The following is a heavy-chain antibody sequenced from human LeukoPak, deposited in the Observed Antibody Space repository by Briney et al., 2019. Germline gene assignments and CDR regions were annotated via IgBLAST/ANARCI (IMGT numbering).Heavy chain of an antibody. D-gene: IGHD2-15*01. V-gene: IGHV3-23*01. CDR1: GFTFSSSA. J-gene: IGHJ4*02. CDR3: ARSYCSGGSCYSDFDY. Sequence: GGSLRLSCAGSGFTFSSSAMSWVRQAPGKGLEWVSSISGSGGSTFYADSVKGRFTISRANSKNTLYLQLNSLRAEDTAIYYCARSYCSGGSCYSDFDYWGQGTLVTVSS. CDR2: ISGSGGST.